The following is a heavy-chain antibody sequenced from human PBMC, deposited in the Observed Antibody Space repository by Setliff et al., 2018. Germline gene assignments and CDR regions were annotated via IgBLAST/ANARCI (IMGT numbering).Heavy chain of an antibody. Sequence: GGSLRLSCAASGFTFSSDSMNWVRQAPRKGLEWVSSISSSSSYIYYADSVKGLFTISRVNAKNSLYLQMNSLRGEDTAVYYCTNDTGYYFDYWGQGKLVTVSS. V-gene: IGHV3-21*04. CDR3: TNDTGYYFDY. D-gene: IGHD5-18*01. CDR1: GFTFSSDS. CDR2: ISSSSSYI. J-gene: IGHJ4*02.